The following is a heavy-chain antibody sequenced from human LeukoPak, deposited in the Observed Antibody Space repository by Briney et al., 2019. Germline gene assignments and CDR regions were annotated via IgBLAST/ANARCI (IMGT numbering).Heavy chain of an antibody. Sequence: TSETLSLTCTVSGGSIGSYYWSWIRQPPGKGLEWIGYIYYSGSTNYNPSLKSRVTISVDTSKNQFSLKLSSVTAADTAVYYCARHLPLTGYYPYYYYGMDVWGQGTTVTVSS. CDR1: GGSIGSYY. CDR2: IYYSGST. CDR3: ARHLPLTGYYPYYYYGMDV. D-gene: IGHD3-9*01. J-gene: IGHJ6*02. V-gene: IGHV4-59*08.